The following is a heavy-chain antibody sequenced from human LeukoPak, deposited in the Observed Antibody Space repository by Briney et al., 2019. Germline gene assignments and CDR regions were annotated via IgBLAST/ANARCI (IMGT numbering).Heavy chain of an antibody. V-gene: IGHV3-23*01. Sequence: PGGSLRLSCAASGFTFNSYAMSWVRHAPEKGLEWVATISGSGGGTYYADSVKGRFTISRDDSKNTLYLQMNSLRAEDTAVYYCAKDRGSTSWDRYYYYGMDVWGQGTTVTVSS. CDR2: ISGSGGGT. CDR1: GFTFNSYA. J-gene: IGHJ6*02. D-gene: IGHD2-2*01. CDR3: AKDRGSTSWDRYYYYGMDV.